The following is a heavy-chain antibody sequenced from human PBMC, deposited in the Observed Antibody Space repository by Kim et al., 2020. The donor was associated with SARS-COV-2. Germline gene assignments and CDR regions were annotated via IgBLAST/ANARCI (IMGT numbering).Heavy chain of an antibody. D-gene: IGHD3-16*01. Sequence: RRPSYEDSVEGRVTISRDNAKSTLYLQMNSLGAEDTAVYYCARGGSGSLDYWGQGTLVTVSS. CDR2: RRP. V-gene: IGHV3-74*01. J-gene: IGHJ4*02. CDR3: ARGGSGSLDY.